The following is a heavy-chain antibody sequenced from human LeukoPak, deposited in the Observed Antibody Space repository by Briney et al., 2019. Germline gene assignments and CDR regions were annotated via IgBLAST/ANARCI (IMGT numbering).Heavy chain of an antibody. Sequence: SETLSLTCTVSGGSISSGGYYWSWIRQHPGKGLEWIGYIYYSGSTYYNPSLKSRVTISVDTSKNQFSLKLSSVTAADTAVYYGGGVGGGAYGDRQGGAFDIWGQGTMVTVSS. V-gene: IGHV4-31*03. D-gene: IGHD4-17*01. CDR1: GGSISSGGYY. CDR3: GGVGGGAYGDRQGGAFDI. CDR2: IYYSGST. J-gene: IGHJ3*02.